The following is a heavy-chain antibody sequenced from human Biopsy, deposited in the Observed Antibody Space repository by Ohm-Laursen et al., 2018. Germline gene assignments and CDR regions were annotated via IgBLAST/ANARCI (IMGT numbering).Heavy chain of an antibody. CDR2: INPNSGNA. J-gene: IGHJ6*02. Sequence: ASVKVSCNASGYTFAGYYLHWVRQAPGHGLEWMGWINPNSGNANYAQSFQGRLTVTRDTSISTAYMELTSLTFDDTAIYYCARVPAYPSIDGYYGLNLWGQGTTVIVSS. D-gene: IGHD3-3*01. V-gene: IGHV1-2*02. CDR3: ARVPAYPSIDGYYGLNL. CDR1: GYTFAGYY.